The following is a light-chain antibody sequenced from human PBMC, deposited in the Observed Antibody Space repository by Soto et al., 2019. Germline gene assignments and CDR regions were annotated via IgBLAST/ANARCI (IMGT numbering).Light chain of an antibody. J-gene: IGLJ2*01. CDR3: QTWGTGIVV. CDR2: IDSDGSH. Sequence: QAVVTQSPSASASLGGSVKLTCTLSSGHSTYAIAWHQQQPEKGPRYLMKIDSDGSHSKGDGIPDRFSGSSSGTERYLSIFSLQSEDEADYYCQTWGTGIVVFGGGTKLTVL. V-gene: IGLV4-69*01. CDR1: SGHSTYA.